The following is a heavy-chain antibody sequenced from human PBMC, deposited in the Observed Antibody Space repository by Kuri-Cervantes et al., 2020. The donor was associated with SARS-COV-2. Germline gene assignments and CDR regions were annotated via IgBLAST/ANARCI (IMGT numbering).Heavy chain of an antibody. CDR1: GDSISSYY. V-gene: IGHV4-59*08. Sequence: SETLSLTCTVSGDSISSYYWTWIRQPPGKGLEWFGYIYYSGSTNYNPSLKSRVTLSVDTSKNQFSLKLSSVTAADTAVYYCARHRSYYYGSGSYYNWVGYYYYMDVWGKGTTVTVSS. J-gene: IGHJ6*03. D-gene: IGHD3-10*01. CDR2: IYYSGST. CDR3: ARHRSYYYGSGSYYNWVGYYYYMDV.